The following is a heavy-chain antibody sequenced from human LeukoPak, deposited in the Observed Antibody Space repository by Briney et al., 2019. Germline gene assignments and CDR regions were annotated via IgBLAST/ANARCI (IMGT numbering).Heavy chain of an antibody. CDR1: GFSFSTYD. Sequence: GGSLRLSCVASGFSFSTYDMYWVRQAAGRGLEWVSALGTNGDSYYLGSVKGRFTISRDDGKNSLYLQMNSLGVEDTAVYCCTRELRGIASHYHGMDVWGQGTTVTVSS. CDR3: TRELRGIASHYHGMDV. J-gene: IGHJ6*02. CDR2: LGTNGDS. D-gene: IGHD6-6*01. V-gene: IGHV3-13*01.